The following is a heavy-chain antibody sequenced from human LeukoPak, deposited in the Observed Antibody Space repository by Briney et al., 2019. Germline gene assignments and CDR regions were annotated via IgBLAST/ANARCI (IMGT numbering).Heavy chain of an antibody. V-gene: IGHV1-2*02. CDR2: INPNSGGT. J-gene: IGHJ4*02. CDR1: GYTFTGYY. Sequence: ASVKVSCKASGYTFTGYYMHWVRQAPGQGLEWMGWINPNSGGTNYAQKFQGRVTMTRDTSISTAYMELSRLRSDDTAVYYCARMDIVVAPAAHRDYWGQGTLVTVSS. D-gene: IGHD2-2*03. CDR3: ARMDIVVAPAAHRDY.